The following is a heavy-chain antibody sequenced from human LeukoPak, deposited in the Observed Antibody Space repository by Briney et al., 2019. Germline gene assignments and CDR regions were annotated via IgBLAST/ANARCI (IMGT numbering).Heavy chain of an antibody. CDR3: AKDLRITRGAFDI. CDR1: GFTFSSYA. J-gene: IGHJ3*02. Sequence: GGSLRLSCAASGFTFSSYAMSWVRQAPGKELEWVSAISGSGGSTYYADSVKGRFTISRDNSKNTLYLQMNSLRAEDTAVYYCAKDLRITRGAFDIWGQGTMVTVSS. CDR2: ISGSGGST. V-gene: IGHV3-23*01. D-gene: IGHD3-10*01.